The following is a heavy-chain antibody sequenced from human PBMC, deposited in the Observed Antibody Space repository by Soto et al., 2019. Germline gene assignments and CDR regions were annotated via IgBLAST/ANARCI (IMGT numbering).Heavy chain of an antibody. CDR1: GGSFSGYY. CDR2: INHSGST. V-gene: IGHV4-34*01. CDR3: ARTRRYYYDSSGSSYFQH. Sequence: SETLSLTCAVYGGSFSGYYWSWIRQPPGKGLEWIGEINHSGSTNYNPSLKSRVTISVDTSKNQFSLKLSSVTAADTAVYYCARTRRYYYDSSGSSYFQHWGQGTLVTVSS. D-gene: IGHD3-22*01. J-gene: IGHJ1*01.